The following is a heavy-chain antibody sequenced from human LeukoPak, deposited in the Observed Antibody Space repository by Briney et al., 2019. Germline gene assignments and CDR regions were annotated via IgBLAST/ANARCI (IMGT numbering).Heavy chain of an antibody. J-gene: IGHJ6*02. CDR2: IYSGGSI. V-gene: IGHV3-66*01. Sequence: GSLRLSCAASGFSVSNYYMHWVRQAPGKGLEWVSVIYSGGSIYYADSVKGRFIISRDNSKNTLYLQMNSLRAEDTAVYYCAKANGGSYGYYGMDVWGQGTTVTVS. CDR3: AKANGGSYGYYGMDV. D-gene: IGHD5-18*01. CDR1: GFSVSNYY.